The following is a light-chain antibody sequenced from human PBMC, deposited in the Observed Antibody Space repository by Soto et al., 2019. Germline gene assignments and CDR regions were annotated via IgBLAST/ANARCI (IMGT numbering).Light chain of an antibody. Sequence: DIQMTQSPSSLSASVGDRVTITCRASQGIGDDLGWFQQKPGKAPKRLIYSASSLQSGVPSRFSGSGSGTEFTLTISSLQPEDFATYYCLQHNRYPLTFGGGTKVDIK. V-gene: IGKV1-17*01. J-gene: IGKJ4*01. CDR1: QGIGDD. CDR3: LQHNRYPLT. CDR2: SAS.